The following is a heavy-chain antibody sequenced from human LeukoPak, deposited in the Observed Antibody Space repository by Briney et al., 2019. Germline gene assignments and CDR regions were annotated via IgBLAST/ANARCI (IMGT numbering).Heavy chain of an antibody. CDR2: ISSSGSTI. CDR1: GFTFSDYY. CDR3: ARGNNWNYYYYYYMDV. V-gene: IGHV3-11*04. D-gene: IGHD1-20*01. J-gene: IGHJ6*03. Sequence: GGSLRLSCAASGFTFSDYYMSWIRQAPGKGLEWVSYISSSGSTIYYADSVKGRFTISRDNAKNSLYLQMNSLRAEDTAVYYCARGNNWNYYYYYYMDVWGKGTTVTVSS.